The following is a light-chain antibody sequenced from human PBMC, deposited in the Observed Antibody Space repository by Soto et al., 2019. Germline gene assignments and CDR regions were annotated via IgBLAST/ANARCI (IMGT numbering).Light chain of an antibody. CDR1: HDIRSD. V-gene: IGKV1-6*01. J-gene: IGKJ1*01. CDR3: LQDYSYPRT. Sequence: ATQMTQSPSSLSASVGDRVTITCRASHDIRSDLAWYQKKSGKAPKLLIYAASSLQSGVPSRFSGSGSGSYFTLTISSLQPEDFATYYCLQDYSYPRTFGQGTSVES. CDR2: AAS.